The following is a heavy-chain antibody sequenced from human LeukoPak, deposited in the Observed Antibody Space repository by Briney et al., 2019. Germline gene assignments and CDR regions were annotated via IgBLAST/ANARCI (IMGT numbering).Heavy chain of an antibody. V-gene: IGHV4-34*01. CDR2: INHSGST. CDR1: GGSFTNHY. Sequence: SETLSLTCAVYGGSFTNHYWSWIRQPPGKGLEWIGEINHSGSTNYNPSLKSRVSISVDTSKNQFSLKLSSVTAADTAVYYCATAPSSPRGWGQGTLVTVSS. J-gene: IGHJ4*02. D-gene: IGHD6-13*01. CDR3: ATAPSSPRG.